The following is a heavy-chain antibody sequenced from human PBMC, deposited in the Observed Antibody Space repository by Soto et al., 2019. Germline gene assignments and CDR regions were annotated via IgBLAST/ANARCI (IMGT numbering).Heavy chain of an antibody. V-gene: IGHV1-69*13. CDR1: GGTFSSYA. CDR2: IIPIFGTA. J-gene: IGHJ4*02. Sequence: GASVKVSCKASGGTFSSYAICWVRRAPGQGLEWMGGIIPIFGTANYAQKFQGRVTITADESTSTAYMELSSLRSEDTAVYYCASVKFRQNYYDSSGYFYWGQGTLVTVSS. D-gene: IGHD3-22*01. CDR3: ASVKFRQNYYDSSGYFY.